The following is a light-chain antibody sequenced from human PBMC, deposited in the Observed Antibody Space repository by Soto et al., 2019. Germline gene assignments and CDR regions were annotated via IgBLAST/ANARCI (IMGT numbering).Light chain of an antibody. V-gene: IGLV2-8*01. CDR3: SSYAGSKNYV. J-gene: IGLJ1*01. CDR2: EVS. CDR1: SSDVGGYNY. Sequence: QSVLTQPPSASGSPGQSVTISCTGTSSDVGGYNYVSWYQQHPGKAPKLMIYEVSKRPSGVPDRFSGSKSGNTASLTVSGLQAEDEADYYCSSYAGSKNYVFGTGSKVPDL.